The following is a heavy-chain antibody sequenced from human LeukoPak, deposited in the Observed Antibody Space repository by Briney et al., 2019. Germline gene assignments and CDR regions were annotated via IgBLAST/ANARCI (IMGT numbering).Heavy chain of an antibody. D-gene: IGHD2-2*01. CDR2: IYPGDSDT. CDR3: ARRYCSSTSCFWFDP. CDR1: GYSFTSYW. V-gene: IGHV5-51*01. J-gene: IGHJ5*02. Sequence: PGESLKISCKGSGYSFTSYWIGWVRQMPGKGLEWMGIIYPGDSDTRYSPSFQGQVTISADKSTSTAYLQWSSLKASDTAMYYCARRYCSSTSCFWFDPWGQGTLVTVSS.